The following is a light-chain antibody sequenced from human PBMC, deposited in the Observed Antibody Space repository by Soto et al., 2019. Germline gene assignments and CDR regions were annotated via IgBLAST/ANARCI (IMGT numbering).Light chain of an antibody. V-gene: IGKV3-15*01. Sequence: EIVMTQSPATLSVSPGERATLSCRASQSLSSNLAWYQQKPGQAPRLLIYGASTRATGVPAWFSGSGSGTEYPLTISSLQSADFAVYYCQQYNNWWTFGQGTKVEI. CDR2: GAS. J-gene: IGKJ1*01. CDR3: QQYNNWWT. CDR1: QSLSSN.